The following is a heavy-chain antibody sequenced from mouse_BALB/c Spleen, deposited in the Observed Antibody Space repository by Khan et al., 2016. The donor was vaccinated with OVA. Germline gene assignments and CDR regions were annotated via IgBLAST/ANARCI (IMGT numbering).Heavy chain of an antibody. CDR3: AREGAYYRSDGWFAY. CDR2: IIPTNDYT. Sequence: QIQLVQSGADLARPGASVKMSCKASGYTFTTYTMHWVKQRPGQGLEWIGYIIPTNDYTNYNQKFKDRATLTADKSSSTAYMQLSSLTSEDSALYYCAREGAYYRSDGWFAYWGQGTLVTVSA. D-gene: IGHD2-14*01. CDR1: GYTFTTYT. J-gene: IGHJ3*01. V-gene: IGHV1-4*01.